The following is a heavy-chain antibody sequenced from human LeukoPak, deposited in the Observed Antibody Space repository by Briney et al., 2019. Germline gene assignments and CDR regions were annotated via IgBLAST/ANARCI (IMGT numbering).Heavy chain of an antibody. D-gene: IGHD5-12*01. CDR2: INLNSGNT. J-gene: IGHJ3*02. CDR3: ARNRGYSGYDYAFDI. CDR1: GYTFTSYD. V-gene: IGHV1-8*01. Sequence: ASGKVSCKASGYTFTSYDINWVRQATGQGLEWMGWINLNSGNTGYAQKFQGRVIMTRNTSKSTAYMELSSLRSEDTAVYYCARNRGYSGYDYAFDIWGQGTMVTVSS.